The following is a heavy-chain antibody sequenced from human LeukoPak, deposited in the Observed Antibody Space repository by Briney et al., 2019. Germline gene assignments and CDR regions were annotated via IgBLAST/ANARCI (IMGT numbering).Heavy chain of an antibody. Sequence: ASVKVSCKTSGYTFTGYYIHWVRQAPGQGLEWMGWINPNTGGTNYAQKFQGRVTMTRGTAIRTAYMELTSLRSDDTAAYYCARVAGGEILRLLAYWGQGTLVTVSS. CDR2: INPNTGGT. J-gene: IGHJ4*02. V-gene: IGHV1-2*02. D-gene: IGHD2-8*02. CDR3: ARVAGGEILRLLAY. CDR1: GYTFTGYY.